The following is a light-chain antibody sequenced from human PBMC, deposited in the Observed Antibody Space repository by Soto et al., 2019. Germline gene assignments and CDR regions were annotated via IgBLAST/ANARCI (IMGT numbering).Light chain of an antibody. CDR3: QQSFSTPLT. Sequence: DIQMTQSPSSLSASVGDRVTITCRASQSISSYVNWYQQKPGKAPNLLIYAASSLQSGVPSRFSGSGFGTDFTPTISSLQPDDFATYYCQQSFSTPLTFGGGTKVEI. CDR1: QSISSY. CDR2: AAS. V-gene: IGKV1-39*01. J-gene: IGKJ4*01.